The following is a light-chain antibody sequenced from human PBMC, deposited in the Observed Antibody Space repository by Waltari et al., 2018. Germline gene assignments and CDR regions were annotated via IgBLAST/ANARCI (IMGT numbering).Light chain of an antibody. Sequence: DIVMTQSPDSLAVSLGERATINCKSSQSVLYSSNNKNYLAWYQQKPGTGPKLRIYDAFSLQSGVPSRFSGSGSGTEFSLTISSLQPDDFATYYCQQSHSAPLAFGGGTRLEI. V-gene: IGKV4-1*01. CDR1: QSVLYSSNNKNY. CDR2: DAF. CDR3: QQSHSAPLA. J-gene: IGKJ4*01.